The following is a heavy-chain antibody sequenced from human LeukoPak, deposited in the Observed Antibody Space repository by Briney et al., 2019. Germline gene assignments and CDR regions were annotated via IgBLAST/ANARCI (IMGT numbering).Heavy chain of an antibody. CDR3: ARDHQRVVAASNWFDP. CDR1: GGTFSSYA. V-gene: IGHV1-69*04. D-gene: IGHD2-15*01. CDR2: IIPILGIA. J-gene: IGHJ5*02. Sequence: ASVKVSCKASGGTFSSYAISWVRQAPGQGLEWMGRIIPILGIANYAQKFQGRVTITADKSTSTAYMELSSLRSEDTAVYYCARDHQRVVAASNWFDPWGQGTLVTVSS.